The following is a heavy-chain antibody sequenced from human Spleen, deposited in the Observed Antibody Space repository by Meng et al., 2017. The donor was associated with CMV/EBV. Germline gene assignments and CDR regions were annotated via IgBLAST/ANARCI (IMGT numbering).Heavy chain of an antibody. CDR1: GYTFTGYY. V-gene: IGHV1-2*02. CDR3: AKARWSVAARGAAEF. CDR2: INPNDGAT. Sequence: ASVKVSCKASGYTFTGYYMHWVRQAPGRGLEWMGWINPNDGATNYAQRFQDRITMTRDTSIRTAYMDMTGLTFDDTAVYYCAKARWSVAARGAAEFWGQGTRVTVSS. D-gene: IGHD6-6*01. J-gene: IGHJ4*02.